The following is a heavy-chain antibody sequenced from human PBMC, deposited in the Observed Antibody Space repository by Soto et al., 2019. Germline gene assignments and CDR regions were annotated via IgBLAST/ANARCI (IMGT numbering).Heavy chain of an antibody. V-gene: IGHV1-69*01. CDR2: IIPIFGTA. CDR1: GGTFSSYA. J-gene: IGHJ4*02. CDR3: ARARYYYDSSGYPAFDY. Sequence: QVQLVQSGAEVKKPGSSVKVSCKASGGTFSSYAISWVRQAPGQGLEWMGGIIPIFGTANYAQKFQGRVTITADESTSTAYMELSSPRSEDTAVYYCARARYYYDSSGYPAFDYWGQGTLVTVSS. D-gene: IGHD3-22*01.